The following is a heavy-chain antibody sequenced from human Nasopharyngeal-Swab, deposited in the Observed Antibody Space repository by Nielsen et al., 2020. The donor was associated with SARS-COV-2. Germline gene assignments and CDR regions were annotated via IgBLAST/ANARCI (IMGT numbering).Heavy chain of an antibody. CDR3: ARGGYYDSSGYFLLGY. J-gene: IGHJ4*02. D-gene: IGHD3-22*01. V-gene: IGHV1-69*13. CDR2: IIPIFGTA. CDR1: GGTFSSYA. Sequence: SVKVSCKASGGTFSSYAISWVRQAPGQGLEWMGGIIPIFGTANYAQKFQGRVTITADESTSTAYMELSSLRSEDTAVYYCARGGYYDSSGYFLLGYWGQGTLVTASS.